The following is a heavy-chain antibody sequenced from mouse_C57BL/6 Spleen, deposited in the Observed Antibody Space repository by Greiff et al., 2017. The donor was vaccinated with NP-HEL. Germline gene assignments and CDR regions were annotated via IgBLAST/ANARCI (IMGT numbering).Heavy chain of an antibody. Sequence: QVQLQQPGAELVMPGASVKLSCKASGYTFTSYWMHWVKQRPGQGLEWIGEIDPSDSYTNYNQKFKGKSTLTVDKSSSTAYMQLSSLTSEDSAVYYCAVARRRGYAMYYWGQGTSVTVSS. J-gene: IGHJ4*01. D-gene: IGHD2-12*01. V-gene: IGHV1-69*01. CDR2: IDPSDSYT. CDR3: AVARRRGYAMYY. CDR1: GYTFTSYW.